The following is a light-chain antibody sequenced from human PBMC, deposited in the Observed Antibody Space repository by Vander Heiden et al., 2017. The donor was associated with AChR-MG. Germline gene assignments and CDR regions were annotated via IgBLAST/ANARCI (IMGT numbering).Light chain of an antibody. CDR3: SSYTSSSTVV. CDR1: SSDVGGYNY. Sequence: SALTQPASLLGSSGELITISCIGTSSDVGGYNYDSWYQQHPGKAPKLMIYEVSKRPSGVSNRFSGSKSGNTASLTISGLQAEDEADYYCSSYTSSSTVVFGGGTKLTVL. V-gene: IGLV2-14*01. CDR2: EVS. J-gene: IGLJ2*01.